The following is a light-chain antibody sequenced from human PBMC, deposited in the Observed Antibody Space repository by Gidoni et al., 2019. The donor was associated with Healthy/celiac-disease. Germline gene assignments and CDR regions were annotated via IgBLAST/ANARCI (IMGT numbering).Light chain of an antibody. CDR3: QQYNNWPPRT. CDR1: QSVSSN. CDR2: GAS. Sequence: EIVITQSPATLSVSPGERATPSCRASQSVSSNLAWYQQKPGQAPRLLIYGASTRATGIPARFSGSGSGTEFTLTISSLQSEDFAVYYCQQYNNWPPRTFGQGTKVEIK. V-gene: IGKV3-15*01. J-gene: IGKJ1*01.